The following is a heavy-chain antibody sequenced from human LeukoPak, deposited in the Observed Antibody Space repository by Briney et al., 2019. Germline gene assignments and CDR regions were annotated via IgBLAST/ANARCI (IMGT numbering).Heavy chain of an antibody. Sequence: SETLSLTCTVSGGSISSSSYYWRWIRQPPGKGLEWIWSIYYSGSTYYNPSLKSRVTISVDTSKNQFSLKLSSVTAADTAVYYCARDLYYYDSSGYMVLSAFFDYWGQGTLVTVSS. CDR1: GGSISSSSYY. V-gene: IGHV4-39*02. D-gene: IGHD3-22*01. CDR2: IYYSGST. CDR3: ARDLYYYDSSGYMVLSAFFDY. J-gene: IGHJ4*02.